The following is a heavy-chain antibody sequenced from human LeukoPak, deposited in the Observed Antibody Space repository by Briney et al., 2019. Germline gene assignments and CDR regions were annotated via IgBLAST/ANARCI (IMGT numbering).Heavy chain of an antibody. CDR3: ARQSDYGYDY. CDR1: GFTFSSYA. Sequence: GGSLRLSCAASGFTFSSYAMHWVRQAPGKGLEWVAVISYDGSNKYYADSVKGRFTISRDNSKNTLYLQMNSLRAEDTAVYYCARQSDYGYDYWGQGTLVTVSS. J-gene: IGHJ4*02. V-gene: IGHV3-30-3*01. CDR2: ISYDGSNK. D-gene: IGHD5-18*01.